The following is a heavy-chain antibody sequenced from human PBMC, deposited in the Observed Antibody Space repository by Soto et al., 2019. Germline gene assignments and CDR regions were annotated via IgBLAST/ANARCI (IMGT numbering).Heavy chain of an antibody. CDR1: GFTFSSYG. J-gene: IGHJ6*02. CDR2: IWYDGSNK. D-gene: IGHD3-3*01. CDR3: ARAQDYDFWSGYSIGQYYYYGMDV. Sequence: GGSLRLSCAASGFTFSSYGMHWVRQAPGKGLEWVAVIWYDGSNKYYADSVKGRFTISRDNSKNTLYLQMNSLRAEDTAVYYCARAQDYDFWSGYSIGQYYYYGMDVWGQGTTVTVSS. V-gene: IGHV3-33*01.